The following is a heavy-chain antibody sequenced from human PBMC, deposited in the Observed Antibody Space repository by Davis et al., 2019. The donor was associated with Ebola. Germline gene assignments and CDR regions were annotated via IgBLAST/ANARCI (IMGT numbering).Heavy chain of an antibody. CDR1: GYTFTYRY. CDR2: ITPFNGNT. CDR3: AIGIAAAGIFYFDY. J-gene: IGHJ4*02. Sequence: AASVKVSCKASGYTFTYRYLHWVRQAPGQALEWMGWITPFNGNTNYAQKFQDRVTITRDRSMSTAYMELSSLRSEDTAMYYCAIGIAAAGIFYFDYWGQGTLVTVSS. V-gene: IGHV1-45*02. D-gene: IGHD6-13*01.